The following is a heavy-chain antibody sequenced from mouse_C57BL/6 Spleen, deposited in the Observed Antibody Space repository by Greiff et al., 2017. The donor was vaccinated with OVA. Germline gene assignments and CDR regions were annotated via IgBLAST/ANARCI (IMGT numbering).Heavy chain of an antibody. J-gene: IGHJ3*01. CDR2: IYPGSGST. CDR3: ARPSDGYYPAWFAY. V-gene: IGHV1-55*01. Sequence: QVQLQQPGAELVKPGASVKMSCKASGYTFTSYWITWVKQRPGQGLEWIGDIYPGSGSTTYNEKFKSKATLTVDTSSSTAYMQLSSLASEDSAVYYCARPSDGYYPAWFAYWGQGTLVTVSA. CDR1: GYTFTSYW. D-gene: IGHD2-3*01.